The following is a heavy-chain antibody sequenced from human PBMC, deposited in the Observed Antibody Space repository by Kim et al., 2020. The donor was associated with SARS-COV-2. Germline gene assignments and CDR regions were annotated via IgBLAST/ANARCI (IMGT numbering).Heavy chain of an antibody. CDR1: GGSISSYY. CDR3: ARQCLVRGFDY. Sequence: SETLSLTCTVSGGSISSYYWSWIRQPPGKGLEWIGYIYYSGSTNYNPSLKSRVTISVDTSKNQFSLKLSSVTAADTAVYYCARQCLVRGFDYWGQGTLVTVSS. D-gene: IGHD6-19*01. V-gene: IGHV4-59*13. CDR2: IYYSGST. J-gene: IGHJ4*02.